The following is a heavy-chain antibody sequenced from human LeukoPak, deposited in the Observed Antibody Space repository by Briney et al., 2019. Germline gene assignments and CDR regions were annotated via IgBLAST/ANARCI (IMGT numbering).Heavy chain of an antibody. Sequence: KPSETLSLTCTVSNGSISTYYWSWIRQPLGKGLEWIGHIYHSGTTIYNPTLKSRVTMSVDTSRNQFSLKLSSVTAADTAVYYCARVGYNTPGYYYMDVWGKGTTVTVSS. V-gene: IGHV4-59*01. J-gene: IGHJ6*03. D-gene: IGHD5-24*01. CDR3: ARVGYNTPGYYYMDV. CDR1: NGSISTYY. CDR2: IYHSGTT.